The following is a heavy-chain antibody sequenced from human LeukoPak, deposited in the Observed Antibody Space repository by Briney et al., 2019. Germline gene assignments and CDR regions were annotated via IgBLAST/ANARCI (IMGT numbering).Heavy chain of an antibody. CDR3: ARDSVRSSTSPTTFNWFDP. J-gene: IGHJ5*02. CDR2: ISYDGSNK. V-gene: IGHV3-30*01. D-gene: IGHD2-2*01. Sequence: QPGRSLRLSCAGSGFTFSSYAMHWVRQAPGKGLEWVAVISYDGSNKYYADSVKGRFTISRDNSKNTLYLQMNSLRAEDTAVYYCARDSVRSSTSPTTFNWFDPWGQGTLVTVSS. CDR1: GFTFSSYA.